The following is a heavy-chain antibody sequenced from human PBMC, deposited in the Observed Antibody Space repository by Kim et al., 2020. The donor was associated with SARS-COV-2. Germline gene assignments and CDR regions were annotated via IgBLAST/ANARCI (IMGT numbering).Heavy chain of an antibody. D-gene: IGHD3-22*01. J-gene: IGHJ6*02. CDR3: ARIREIPYYYDSSGYDYVYYGMDV. CDR1: GFSLTNARMG. V-gene: IGHV2-26*01. Sequence: SGPTLVNSTETLTLTCTVSGFSLTNARMGVSWIRQPPGKALEWLAHIFSNDEKSYSPSLKSRLTISKDTAKSQVVLTMTNMDPVDTATYHCARIREIPYYYDSSGYDYVYYGMDVWGQGTTVTVSS. CDR2: IFSNDEK.